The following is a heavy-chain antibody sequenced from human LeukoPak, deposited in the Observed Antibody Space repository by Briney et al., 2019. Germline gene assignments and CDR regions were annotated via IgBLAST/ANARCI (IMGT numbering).Heavy chain of an antibody. D-gene: IGHD2-15*01. J-gene: IGHJ4*02. V-gene: IGHV3-11*01. CDR1: GFTFSDYY. CDR3: AKDAALFCSGGSCHGEGYYFDY. CDR2: ISSSGSTI. Sequence: GGSLRLSCAASGFTFSDYYMSWIRQAPGKGLEWVSYISSSGSTIYYADSVKGRFTISRDSSKNTLYLQVNSLRAEDTAVYYCAKDAALFCSGGSCHGEGYYFDYWGQGILVTVSS.